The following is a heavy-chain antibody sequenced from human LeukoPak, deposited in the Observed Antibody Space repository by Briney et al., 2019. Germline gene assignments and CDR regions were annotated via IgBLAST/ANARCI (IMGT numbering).Heavy chain of an antibody. Sequence: SETLSLTCTVSGVSISIGGYYWSWIRQHPGKGLEWIGYIYYSGSTYYNPSLKSRVIISVDTSKDQFSLKLSSVTAADTAVYYCARYKVTTTYYFDYWGQGTLVTVSS. D-gene: IGHD4-17*01. CDR3: ARYKVTTTYYFDY. CDR2: IYYSGST. J-gene: IGHJ4*02. CDR1: GVSISIGGYY. V-gene: IGHV4-31*03.